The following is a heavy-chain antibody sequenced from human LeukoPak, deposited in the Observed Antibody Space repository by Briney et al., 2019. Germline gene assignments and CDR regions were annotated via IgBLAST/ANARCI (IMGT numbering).Heavy chain of an antibody. Sequence: PGGSLRLSCAASGLTFSSHWMHWVRQAPGKGLEWVSAISGSGDSTYYADSVKGRFTISRDNSKNTLYLQMNSLRADDTAVYHCAKAPTTVTTYYNYYGMDIWGQGTTVAVSS. V-gene: IGHV3-23*01. D-gene: IGHD4-17*01. CDR3: AKAPTTVTTYYNYYGMDI. CDR2: ISGSGDST. CDR1: GLTFSSHW. J-gene: IGHJ6*02.